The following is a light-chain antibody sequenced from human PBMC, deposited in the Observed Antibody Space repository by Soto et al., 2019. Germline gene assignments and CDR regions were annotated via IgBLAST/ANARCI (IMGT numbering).Light chain of an antibody. Sequence: DIQMTQSPSSVSASVGDRVTITCRARQGITSCVAWYQQKPGKAPKLLIYRASNLQSGVPSRFSGSGSGTDFTLTISGLQPADFATYYCQQTTTFPLTFGGGTKVEIK. CDR2: RAS. CDR1: QGITSC. CDR3: QQTTTFPLT. V-gene: IGKV1-12*01. J-gene: IGKJ4*01.